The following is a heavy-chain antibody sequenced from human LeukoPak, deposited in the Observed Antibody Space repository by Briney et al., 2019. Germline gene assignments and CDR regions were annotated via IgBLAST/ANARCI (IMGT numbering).Heavy chain of an antibody. CDR3: AKETYYYDSSGYYGYYFDS. V-gene: IGHV3-23*01. CDR2: ISGSGGST. CDR1: GLTFSSYA. Sequence: PGGSLTLSCAASGLTFSSYAMSWLRQAPAKGLEWLSGISGSGGSTYYADSVKGRFTISRDNSKNTLYLQMNTQRAEDTAVYYCAKETYYYDSSGYYGYYFDSWGQGTLVTVSS. D-gene: IGHD3-22*01. J-gene: IGHJ4*02.